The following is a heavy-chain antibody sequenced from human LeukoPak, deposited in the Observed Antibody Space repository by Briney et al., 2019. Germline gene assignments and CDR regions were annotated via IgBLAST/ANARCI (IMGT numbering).Heavy chain of an antibody. CDR3: ARQTGSGLFILP. CDR2: IYYSGNT. V-gene: IGHV4-39*01. J-gene: IGHJ4*02. CDR1: GGSISSSSYY. Sequence: SETLSLTCTVSGGSISSSSYYWGWIRQPPGKGLEWIGSIYYSGNTYYNASLKSQVSISIDTSKNQFSLRLTSVTAADTAVYYCARQTGSGLFILPGGQGALVTVSS. D-gene: IGHD3/OR15-3a*01.